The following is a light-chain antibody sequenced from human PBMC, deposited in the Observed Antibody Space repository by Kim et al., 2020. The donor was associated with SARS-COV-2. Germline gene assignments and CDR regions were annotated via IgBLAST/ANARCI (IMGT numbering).Light chain of an antibody. Sequence: GEIETLCRMASQKIHLYLAWYTQRPGQGPRDVSYGTSSRATGIPNRLSGGGSWTDCTRSISRLKPENFEVYYCHQRSNWRRPFGQGAKLE. J-gene: IGKJ2*01. CDR2: GTS. CDR3: HQRSNWRRP. CDR1: QKIHLY. V-gene: IGKV3-11*01.